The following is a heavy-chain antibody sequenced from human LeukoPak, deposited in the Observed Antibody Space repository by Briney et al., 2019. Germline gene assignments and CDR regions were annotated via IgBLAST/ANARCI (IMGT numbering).Heavy chain of an antibody. CDR3: AMGALPPPVY. CDR1: GGTFSSSW. CDR2: IRSDDSTI. J-gene: IGHJ4*02. Sequence: GSLRLSCTVSGGTFSSSWIYWGCLAPPQGLGWVSRIRSDDSTINYADSVQGRFTISRDNAKNTLYLQMKSLRAEDTAVYYCAMGALPPPVYWGQGTLVSVSS. D-gene: IGHD4/OR15-4a*01. V-gene: IGHV3-74*01.